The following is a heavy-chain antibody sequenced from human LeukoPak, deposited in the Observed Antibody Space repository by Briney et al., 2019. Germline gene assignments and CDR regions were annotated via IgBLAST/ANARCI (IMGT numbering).Heavy chain of an antibody. D-gene: IGHD3-22*01. V-gene: IGHV4-4*02. J-gene: IGHJ3*02. CDR1: GGSISSSNW. CDR3: ARPLIVGSKGAFDI. Sequence: SGTLSLTCAVSGGSISSSNWWSWVRQPPGKGLEWIGEIYHSGSTNYNPSLKSRVTISVDTSKNQFSLKLSSVTAADTAVYYCARPLIVGSKGAFDIWGQGTMVTVSS. CDR2: IYHSGST.